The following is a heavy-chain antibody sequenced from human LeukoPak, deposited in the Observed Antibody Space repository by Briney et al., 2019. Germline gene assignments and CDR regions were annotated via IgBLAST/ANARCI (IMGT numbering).Heavy chain of an antibody. CDR1: GFTFSDYY. Sequence: GGSLRLSCAASGFTFSDYYVSWIRQAPGKGLEWVSYISSSSSYTNYADSVKGRFTISRDNAKNSLYLQMSSLRAEDTAVYYCARVRAIVVVPAALYYFDYWGQGTLVTVSS. CDR3: ARVRAIVVVPAALYYFDY. D-gene: IGHD2-2*01. CDR2: ISSSSSYT. V-gene: IGHV3-11*06. J-gene: IGHJ4*02.